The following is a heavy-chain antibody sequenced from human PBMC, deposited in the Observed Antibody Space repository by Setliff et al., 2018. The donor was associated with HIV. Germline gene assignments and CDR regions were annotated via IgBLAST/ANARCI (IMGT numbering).Heavy chain of an antibody. CDR3: ARDQKGYSYGYFYS. CDR2: MHTSGNT. CDR1: GDSISGYY. V-gene: IGHV4-4*07. J-gene: IGHJ4*02. Sequence: PSETLSLTCTSSGDSISGYYWSWIRQPAGKGLEWIGRMHTSGNTNYNPSLKSRVTMSVDTSKNQFSLRLSSVTAADTAVYYCARDQKGYSYGYFYSWGQGTLVTVSS. D-gene: IGHD5-18*01.